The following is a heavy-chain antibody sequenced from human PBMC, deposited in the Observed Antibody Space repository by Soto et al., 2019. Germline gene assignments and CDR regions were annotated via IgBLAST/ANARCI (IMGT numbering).Heavy chain of an antibody. CDR2: IIPIFGTA. CDR3: ARSYSTDILRYCHFDY. V-gene: IGHV1-69*13. J-gene: IGHJ4*02. Sequence: SVKVSCKASGGTFSSYAISWVRQAPGQGLEWMGGIIPIFGTANYAQKFQGRVTITADESTSTAYMELSSLRSEDTAVYYCARSYSTDILRYCHFDYWGQGTLVTVSS. CDR1: GGTFSSYA. D-gene: IGHD2-8*02.